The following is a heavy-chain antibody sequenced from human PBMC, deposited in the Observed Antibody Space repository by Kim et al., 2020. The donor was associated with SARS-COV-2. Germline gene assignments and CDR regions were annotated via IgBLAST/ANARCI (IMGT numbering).Heavy chain of an antibody. V-gene: IGHV1-24*01. Sequence: ASVKVSCKVSGYTLTELSMHWVRQAPGKGLEWMGGFDPEDGETIYAQKFQGRVTMTEDTSTDTAYMELSSLRSEDTAVYYCATGLGVRNYGVFFDYWGQGTLVTVSS. CDR2: FDPEDGET. D-gene: IGHD1-7*01. CDR1: GYTLTELS. CDR3: ATGLGVRNYGVFFDY. J-gene: IGHJ4*02.